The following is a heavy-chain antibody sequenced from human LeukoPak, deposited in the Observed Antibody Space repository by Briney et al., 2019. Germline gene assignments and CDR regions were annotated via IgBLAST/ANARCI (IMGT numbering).Heavy chain of an antibody. D-gene: IGHD3-10*01. CDR1: GFTFDDYA. Sequence: GGSLRLSCAASGFTFDDYAMHWVRQAPGKGLEWVSGISWNSGSIGYADSVKGRFTISRDNAKNSLYLQMNSLRAEDTALYYCAKDIRRFGPVPYYMDVWGKGTTVTISS. J-gene: IGHJ6*03. CDR2: ISWNSGSI. CDR3: AKDIRRFGPVPYYMDV. V-gene: IGHV3-9*01.